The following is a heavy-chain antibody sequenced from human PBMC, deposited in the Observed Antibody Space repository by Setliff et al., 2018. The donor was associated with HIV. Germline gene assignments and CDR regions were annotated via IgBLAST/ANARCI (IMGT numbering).Heavy chain of an antibody. CDR1: GGSISSGSYY. J-gene: IGHJ3*02. CDR3: TRVFPPIRGAPFGTPPGAFDI. D-gene: IGHD2-15*01. CDR2: VYTSGST. V-gene: IGHV4-61*02. Sequence: PSETLSLTCEGSGGSISSGSYYWSWFGQPAGKRLEWIGRVYTSGSTIYNPSLRSRVTMSVDTSKSQFSLKLNSVAAADTAVYYCTRVFPPIRGAPFGTPPGAFDIWGQGTMVTVSS.